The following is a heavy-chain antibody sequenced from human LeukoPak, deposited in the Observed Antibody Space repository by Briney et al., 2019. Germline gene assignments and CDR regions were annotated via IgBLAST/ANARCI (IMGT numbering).Heavy chain of an antibody. D-gene: IGHD6-19*01. J-gene: IGHJ3*02. Sequence: GGSLRLSCPASGFTFSRYGLSWVRQPPGKGLEWVSTISDSGGSTYYAHSVKDPFTICRDNSKNTLYLQVNRMRGEDTAVYYGAKDHGSGWRRDAFDIWGQGTMVTVSS. CDR3: AKDHGSGWRRDAFDI. CDR1: GFTFSRYG. CDR2: ISDSGGST. V-gene: IGHV3-23*01.